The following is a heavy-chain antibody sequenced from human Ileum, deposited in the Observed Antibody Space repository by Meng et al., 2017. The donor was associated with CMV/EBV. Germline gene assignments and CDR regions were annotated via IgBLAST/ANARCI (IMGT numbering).Heavy chain of an antibody. D-gene: IGHD1-26*01. Sequence: AACGFTWSGCAISWGRQAPGTGLEWVSGISGSGTTTYYAESVRGRFTISRDNSKNTLFLQITSLSADDTALYYCAKDRRSSPREIEYWGQGTLVTVSS. CDR2: ISGSGTTT. V-gene: IGHV3-23*01. CDR1: GFTWSGCA. J-gene: IGHJ4*02. CDR3: AKDRRSSPREIEY.